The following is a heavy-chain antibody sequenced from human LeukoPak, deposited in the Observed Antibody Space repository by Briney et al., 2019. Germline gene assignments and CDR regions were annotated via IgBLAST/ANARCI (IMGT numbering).Heavy chain of an antibody. V-gene: IGHV4-39*01. J-gene: IGHJ4*02. CDR1: GGSISSSSYY. CDR3: ARLRFGEFDY. CDR2: IYYSGST. D-gene: IGHD3-10*01. Sequence: SETLSLTCTVSGGSISSSSYYWGWFRQPPGKGLEWIGSIYYSGSTYYNPSLKSRVTISVDTSKNQFSLKLSSVTAADTAVYYCARLRFGEFDYWGQGTLVTVSS.